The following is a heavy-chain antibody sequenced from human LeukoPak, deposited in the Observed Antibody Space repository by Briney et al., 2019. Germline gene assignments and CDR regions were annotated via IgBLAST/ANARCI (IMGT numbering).Heavy chain of an antibody. CDR2: MNPNSGNT. D-gene: IGHD6-13*01. CDR1: GYTFTSYD. Sequence: ASVKVSCKASGYTFTSYDINWVRQATGQGLEWMGWMNPNSGNTGYAQKFQGRVTMTRNTSISTAYMDLSSLRSEDTAVYYCARGRGRAAAPSSDYWGQGTLVTVSS. J-gene: IGHJ4*02. V-gene: IGHV1-8*01. CDR3: ARGRGRAAAPSSDY.